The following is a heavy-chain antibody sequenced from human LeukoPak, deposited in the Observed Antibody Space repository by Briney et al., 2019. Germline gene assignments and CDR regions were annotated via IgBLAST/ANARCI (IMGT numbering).Heavy chain of an antibody. Sequence: PGRSLRLSCAASGFTFSSYAMHWVRQAPGKGLEWVAVISYDGSNKYYADSVKGRFTISRDNSKNTLYLQMNSLRAEDTAVYYCARDVLFWRLIYYYYGMDVWGQGTTVTVSS. CDR3: ARDVLFWRLIYYYYGMDV. D-gene: IGHD2/OR15-2a*01. J-gene: IGHJ6*02. CDR1: GFTFSSYA. V-gene: IGHV3-30-3*01. CDR2: ISYDGSNK.